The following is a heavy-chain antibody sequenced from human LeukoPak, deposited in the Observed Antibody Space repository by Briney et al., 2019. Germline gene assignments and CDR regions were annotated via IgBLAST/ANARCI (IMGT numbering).Heavy chain of an antibody. D-gene: IGHD2-15*01. CDR3: ARVGGPILEVPV. J-gene: IGHJ6*02. V-gene: IGHV1-46*01. Sequence: ASVKVSCKASGYTFTSYYMHWVRQAPGQGLEWMGIINPSGGSTSYAQKFQGRVTMTRDTSTSTAYMELSSLRSEDTAVYYCARVGGPILEVPVWGQGTTVTVSS. CDR2: INPSGGST. CDR1: GYTFTSYY.